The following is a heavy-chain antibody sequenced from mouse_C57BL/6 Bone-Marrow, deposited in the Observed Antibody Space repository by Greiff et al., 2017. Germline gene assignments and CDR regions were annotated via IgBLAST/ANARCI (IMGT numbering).Heavy chain of an antibody. CDR3: AAIGNYFDY. D-gene: IGHD3-1*01. V-gene: IGHV1-76*01. Sequence: VQLQQSGAELVRPGASVKLSCKASGYTFTDYYINWVKQRPGQGLEWIARIYPGSGNTYYNEKFKGKATLTAEKSSSTAYMQLSSLTSEDSAVYFCAAIGNYFDYWGQGTTLTVSS. CDR1: GYTFTDYY. CDR2: IYPGSGNT. J-gene: IGHJ2*01.